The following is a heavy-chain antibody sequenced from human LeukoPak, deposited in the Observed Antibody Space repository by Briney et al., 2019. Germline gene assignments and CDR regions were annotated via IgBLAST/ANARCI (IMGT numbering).Heavy chain of an antibody. J-gene: IGHJ4*02. Sequence: ASVKVSCKASGGTFSSYAISWVRQAPGQGLEWMGGIIPIFGTANYAQKFQGRVTITADESTSTAYMELSSLRSEDTAVYYCARDYDFWSGYYTGLGYWGQGTLVTVSS. D-gene: IGHD3-3*01. CDR2: IIPIFGTA. CDR1: GGTFSSYA. V-gene: IGHV1-69*13. CDR3: ARDYDFWSGYYTGLGY.